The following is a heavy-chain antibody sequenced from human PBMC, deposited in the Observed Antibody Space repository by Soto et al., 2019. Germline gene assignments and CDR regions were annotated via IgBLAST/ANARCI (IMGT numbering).Heavy chain of an antibody. CDR3: AIDIHDILTVYGGFDI. CDR1: GFRFDDYA. CDR2: ISWNSGII. Sequence: EVQLVESGGGLVQPGRFLRLSCAASGFRFDDYAIHWVRQAPGKGLVWVSGISWNSGIIGYGDSVKGLITISRDNAKKSRFLEMDSPIAEDTALYYCAIDIHDILTVYGGFDIWGQVTMVTVSS. V-gene: IGHV3-9*01. D-gene: IGHD3-9*01. J-gene: IGHJ3*02.